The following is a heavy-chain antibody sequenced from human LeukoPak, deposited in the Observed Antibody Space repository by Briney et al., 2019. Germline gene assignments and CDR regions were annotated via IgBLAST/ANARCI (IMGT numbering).Heavy chain of an antibody. CDR3: AKRGVVIRVILVGFHKEAYYFDS. CDR1: GITLSNYG. CDR2: ISDSGGRT. Sequence: PGGSLRLSCAVSGITLSNYGMSWVRQAPGKGLEWVAGISDSGGRTNYADSVKGRFTISRDNPNYTLYLQMNSLSAEDTALYFWAKRGVVIRVILVGFHKEAYYFDSWGQGALVTVSS. D-gene: IGHD3-22*01. V-gene: IGHV3-23*01. J-gene: IGHJ4*02.